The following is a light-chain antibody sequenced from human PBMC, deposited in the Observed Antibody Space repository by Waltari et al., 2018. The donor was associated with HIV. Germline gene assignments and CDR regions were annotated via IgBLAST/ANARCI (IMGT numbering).Light chain of an antibody. CDR2: SAS. CDR1: QSVSNY. CDR3: QQSYQIPRT. J-gene: IGKJ1*01. Sequence: DIQMTQSPSSLSASVRDRVTITCRASQSVSNYLNWYQQKPGKAPKLLIYSASSLQSGVPSRFNGSGSGTDFTLTINDLQPEDFTTYYCQQSYQIPRTFGQRTQVEVK. V-gene: IGKV1-39*01.